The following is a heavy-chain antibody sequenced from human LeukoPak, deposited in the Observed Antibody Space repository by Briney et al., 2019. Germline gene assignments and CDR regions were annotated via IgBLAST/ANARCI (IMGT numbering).Heavy chain of an antibody. V-gene: IGHV4-34*01. CDR2: INHSGST. Sequence: SETLSLTCAVYGGSFSGYYWSWIRQPPGKGLEWIGEINHSGSTNYNPSLKSRVTISVDTSKNQFSLKLSSVTAADTAAYYCAIQRGYSYGYGGRYFDYWGQGTLVTVSS. CDR3: AIQRGYSYGYGGRYFDY. D-gene: IGHD5-18*01. CDR1: GGSFSGYY. J-gene: IGHJ4*02.